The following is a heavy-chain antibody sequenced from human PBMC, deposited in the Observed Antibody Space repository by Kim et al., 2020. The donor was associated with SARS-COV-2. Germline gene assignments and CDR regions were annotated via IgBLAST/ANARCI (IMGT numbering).Heavy chain of an antibody. D-gene: IGHD6-13*01. CDR2: INPNSGGT. J-gene: IGHJ5*02. CDR3: ARDLAAAGDKFDP. CDR1: GYTFTGYY. Sequence: ASVKVSCKASGYTFTGYYMHWVRQAPGQGLEWMGWINPNSGGTNYAQKFQGRVTMTRDTSISTAYMELSRLGSDDTAVYYCARDLAAAGDKFDPWGQGTLVTVSS. V-gene: IGHV1-2*02.